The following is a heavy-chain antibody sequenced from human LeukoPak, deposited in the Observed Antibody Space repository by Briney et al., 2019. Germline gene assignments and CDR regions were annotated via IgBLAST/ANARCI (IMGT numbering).Heavy chain of an antibody. CDR2: IYYSGST. CDR1: GFSINNGYY. V-gene: IGHV4-38-2*01. D-gene: IGHD3-3*01. J-gene: IGHJ4*02. CDR3: ARSYLWEYDY. Sequence: KPSETLSLTCSVSGFSINNGYYWGWIRQPPGKGLEWIGNIYYSGSTYYNPSLKSRVTTSIDTSKNQFSLKLSSVTAADTAVYYCARSYLWEYDYRGQGTLVTVSS.